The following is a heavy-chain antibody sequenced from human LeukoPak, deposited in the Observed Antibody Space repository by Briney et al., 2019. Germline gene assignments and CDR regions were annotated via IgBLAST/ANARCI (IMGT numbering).Heavy chain of an antibody. Sequence: PGGSLRLSCAASGFTFSSYWMSWVRQAPGKGLEWVANIKQDGSEKYYVDSVKGRFTISRDNAKNSLYLQMNSLRAEDTAVYYCARGTTVTTDPVDYFDYWGQGTLVTVSS. CDR2: IKQDGSEK. CDR1: GFTFSSYW. CDR3: ARGTTVTTDPVDYFDY. J-gene: IGHJ4*02. V-gene: IGHV3-7*04. D-gene: IGHD4-17*01.